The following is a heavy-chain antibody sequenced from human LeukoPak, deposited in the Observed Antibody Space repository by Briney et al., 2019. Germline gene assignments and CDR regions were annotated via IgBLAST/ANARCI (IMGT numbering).Heavy chain of an antibody. CDR1: RFTFSSYG. J-gene: IGHJ6*03. CDR3: AKDRCSNGVGCYYYYMDV. D-gene: IGHD2-8*01. CDR2: IQYDGSNQ. Sequence: GGSLRLSCAASRFTFSSYGMHWVRQAPGKGLEWVAYIQYDGSNQQYADSVKGRFSISRDSSKNILYLQMNSLRAEDTAVYYCAKDRCSNGVGCYYYYMDVWGKGTTVTVSS. V-gene: IGHV3-30*02.